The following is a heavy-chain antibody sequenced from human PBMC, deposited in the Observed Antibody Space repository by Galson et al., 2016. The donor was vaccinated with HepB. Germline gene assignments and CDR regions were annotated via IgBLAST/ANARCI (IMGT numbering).Heavy chain of an antibody. Sequence: ETLSLTCTVSGGSVSSASHYWSWVRQPTGKGLEWIGYISDSDSTNYNPPLKGRVTISLDRSKNQFSLRLNSVIAADTAVYYCAKDEGFYNGMDFWGQGTTVTVSS. J-gene: IGHJ6*02. V-gene: IGHV4-61*01. CDR1: GGSVSSASHY. CDR3: AKDEGFYNGMDF. D-gene: IGHD2-2*02. CDR2: ISDSDST.